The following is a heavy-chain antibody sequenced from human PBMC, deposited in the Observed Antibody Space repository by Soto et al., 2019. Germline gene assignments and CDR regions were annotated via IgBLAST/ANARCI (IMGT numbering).Heavy chain of an antibody. Sequence: QVQLQQWGAGLLKPSETLSLTCAVYGGSFSGYYWTWFRQPPGKGLEWIGEISPSETTKYIPSLKSRVTISADTSKNQFSLKVTSVTAADTAVYYCVTSLWFGTQPEIWGQGALVTVSS. D-gene: IGHD3-10*01. CDR3: VTSLWFGTQPEI. CDR2: ISPSETT. J-gene: IGHJ4*02. V-gene: IGHV4-34*01. CDR1: GGSFSGYY.